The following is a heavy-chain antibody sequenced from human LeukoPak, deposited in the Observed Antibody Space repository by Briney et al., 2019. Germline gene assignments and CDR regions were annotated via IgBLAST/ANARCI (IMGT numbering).Heavy chain of an antibody. CDR2: ISSSSSTI. D-gene: IGHD1-26*01. CDR1: GFTFSSYS. V-gene: IGHV3-48*04. Sequence: GSLRLSCAASGFTFSSYSMNWVRQAPGKGLEWVSYISSSSSTIYYADSVKGRFTISRDNAKNSLYLQMNSLRAEDAAVYYCARDITRIVGATTDDCWGQGTLVTVSS. J-gene: IGHJ4*02. CDR3: ARDITRIVGATTDDC.